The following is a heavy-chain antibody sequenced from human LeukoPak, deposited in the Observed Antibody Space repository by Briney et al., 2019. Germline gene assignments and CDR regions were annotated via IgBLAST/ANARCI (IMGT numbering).Heavy chain of an antibody. CDR1: RHPFTGIY. V-gene: IGHV1-2*02. CDR2: TNCNSGDI. Sequence: ASVKDSCKASRHPFTGIYVHWVRQAPGQGLEWRGWTNCNSGDIHYARKFQGRVIMTRDTSSSTAYVDLSRLTSDDRAVYYCARGVGTSWFDPWAQGTLVTVSP. D-gene: IGHD2-2*01. CDR3: ARGVGTSWFDP. J-gene: IGHJ5*02.